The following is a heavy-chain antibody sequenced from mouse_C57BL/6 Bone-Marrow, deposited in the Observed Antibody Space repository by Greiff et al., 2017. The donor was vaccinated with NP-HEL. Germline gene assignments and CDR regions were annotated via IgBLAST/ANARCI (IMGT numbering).Heavy chain of an antibody. J-gene: IGHJ3*01. CDR2: IYPGGGYT. V-gene: IGHV1-63*01. CDR3: AIYSNPAWFAY. D-gene: IGHD2-5*01. CDR1: GYTFTNYW. Sequence: VKLQESGAELVRPGTSVKMSCKASGYTFTNYWIGWAKQRPGHGLEWIGDIYPGGGYTNYNEKFKGKATLTADKSSSTAYMQFSSLTSEDSAIYYCAIYSNPAWFAYWGQGTLVTVSA.